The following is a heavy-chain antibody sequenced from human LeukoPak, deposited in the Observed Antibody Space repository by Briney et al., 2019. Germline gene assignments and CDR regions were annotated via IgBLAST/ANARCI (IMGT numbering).Heavy chain of an antibody. CDR2: ISGSGGST. V-gene: IGHV3-23*01. Sequence: GGSLRLSCAASGFTFSSYAMSWVRQAPGKGLEWVSAISGSGGSTYYADSVKGRFTISRDNSKNTLYLRMNSLRAEDTAVYYCAKIRHSSGWYYYWGQGTLVTVSS. D-gene: IGHD6-19*01. J-gene: IGHJ4*02. CDR3: AKIRHSSGWYYY. CDR1: GFTFSSYA.